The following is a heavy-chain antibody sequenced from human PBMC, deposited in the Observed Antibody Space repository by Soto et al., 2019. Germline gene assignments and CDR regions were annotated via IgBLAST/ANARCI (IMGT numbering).Heavy chain of an antibody. CDR2: IIPIFGTA. CDR1: GGTFSSYA. J-gene: IGHJ6*02. Sequence: GASVKVSCKASGGTFSSYAISWVRQAPGQGLEWMGGIIPIFGTANYAQKFQGRVTITADESISTAYLQWSSLKASDTAMYYCARYWHSYSSNYFRGMDVWGQGTTVTVSS. D-gene: IGHD5-18*01. CDR3: ARYWHSYSSNYFRGMDV. V-gene: IGHV1-69*13.